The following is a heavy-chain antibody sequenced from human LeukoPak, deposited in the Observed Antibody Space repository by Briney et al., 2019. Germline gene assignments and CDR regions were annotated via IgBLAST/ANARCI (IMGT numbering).Heavy chain of an antibody. CDR3: ARGSVTYYGSGSYFQ. D-gene: IGHD3-10*01. J-gene: IGHJ4*02. Sequence: PSETLSLTCAVYGGSFSGYYWSWIRQPPGKGLEWIGEINHSGSTNYNPSLRSRLTISVDTSKNQFSLNLSSVTAADTAVYYCARGSVTYYGSGSYFQWGQGTLVTVSS. CDR1: GGSFSGYY. V-gene: IGHV4-34*01. CDR2: INHSGST.